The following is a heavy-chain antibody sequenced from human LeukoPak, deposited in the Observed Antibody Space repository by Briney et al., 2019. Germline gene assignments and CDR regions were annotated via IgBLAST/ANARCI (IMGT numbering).Heavy chain of an antibody. CDR3: TTGTGDYEEEFDY. CDR2: IKSKTDGGTT. D-gene: IGHD4-17*01. CDR1: GFTFSNAW. V-gene: IGHV3-15*01. Sequence: GGSLRLSCAAPGFTFSNAWMSWVRQAPGKGLEWVGRIKSKTDGGTTDYAAPVKGRFTISRDDSKNTLYLQMNSLKTEDTAVYYCTTGTGDYEEEFDYWGQGTLVTVSS. J-gene: IGHJ4*02.